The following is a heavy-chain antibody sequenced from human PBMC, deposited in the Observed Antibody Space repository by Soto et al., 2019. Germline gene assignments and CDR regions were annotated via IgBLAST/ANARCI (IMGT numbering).Heavy chain of an antibody. J-gene: IGHJ4*02. V-gene: IGHV3-74*03. Sequence: GGALRLSCAASCFTFSSYWMHWVRQAPGKGLMWVSHINSDGSDTTYADSVKGRFSMSRDHAKKMVYLQMNSLRAENTAVYYCVREAIGLGIDYWGLGTLVTV. CDR3: VREAIGLGIDY. CDR1: CFTFSSYW. D-gene: IGHD1-26*01. CDR2: INSDGSDT.